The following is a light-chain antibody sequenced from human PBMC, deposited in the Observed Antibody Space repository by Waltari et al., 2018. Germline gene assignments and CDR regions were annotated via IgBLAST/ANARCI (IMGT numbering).Light chain of an antibody. CDR1: QSIRSW. V-gene: IGKV1-5*03. Sequence: DIQMTQSPSTLSASVGDRVTLTCRASQSIRSWLAWYQQKPGKAPKLLIYKASSLESAVPSRFSGSGSGTEFTLTISSLQPDDFATYYCQQYNSYSYTFGQGTKLEIK. J-gene: IGKJ2*01. CDR2: KAS. CDR3: QQYNSYSYT.